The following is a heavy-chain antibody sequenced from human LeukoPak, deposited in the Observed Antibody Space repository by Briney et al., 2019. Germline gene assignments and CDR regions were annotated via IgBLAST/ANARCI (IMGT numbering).Heavy chain of an antibody. D-gene: IGHD3/OR15-3a*01. J-gene: IGHJ5*02. CDR3: ARQEIGLRSFDP. CDR1: GGSFSGYY. V-gene: IGHV4-34*01. Sequence: SETLSLTCAVYGGSFSGYYWSWIRQPPGKGLEWIGEINHSGSTTYNPSLKSRVTISVDTSKNQFSLNLSSVTAADTAVYYCARQEIGLRSFDPWGQGTQVIVSP. CDR2: INHSGST.